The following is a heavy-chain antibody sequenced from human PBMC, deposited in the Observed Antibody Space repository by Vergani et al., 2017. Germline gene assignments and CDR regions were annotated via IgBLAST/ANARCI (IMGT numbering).Heavy chain of an antibody. CDR2: IYHSGST. CDR3: ARQRSREILLWFGEYFDP. D-gene: IGHD3-10*01. CDR1: GYSISSGYY. V-gene: IGHV4-38-2*01. Sequence: QVQLQESGPGLVKPSETLSLTCAVSGYSISSGYYWGWIRQPPGKGLEWIGSIYHSGSTYYSPSFQGQVTISADKSISTAYLQWSSLKASDTAMYYCARQRSREILLWFGEYFDPWGQGTLVTVSS. J-gene: IGHJ5*02.